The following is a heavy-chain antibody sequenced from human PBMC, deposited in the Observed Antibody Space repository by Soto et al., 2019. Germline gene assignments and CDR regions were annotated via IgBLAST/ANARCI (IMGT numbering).Heavy chain of an antibody. CDR2: IITILGIA. D-gene: IGHD3-10*01. J-gene: IGHJ3*02. V-gene: IGHV1-69*04. Sequence: SAKVTCKDSGGTLSSNTISWARQETGQGLEWMGRIITILGIANYAQKFQGRVTITADKSTSTAYMELSSLRSEDTAVYYCARDRRGSLTVLDAFDIWGQGTMVTVSS. CDR1: GGTLSSNT. CDR3: ARDRRGSLTVLDAFDI.